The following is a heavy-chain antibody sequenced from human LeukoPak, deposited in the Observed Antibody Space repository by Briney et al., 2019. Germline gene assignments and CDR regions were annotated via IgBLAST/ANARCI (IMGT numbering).Heavy chain of an antibody. J-gene: IGHJ5*02. D-gene: IGHD3-10*01. V-gene: IGHV4-38-2*02. CDR3: ARVGGDNWFDP. Sequence: SETLSLTCTVSGYSINSGYFWGWIRQPPEKGLEWIGRIYTSGSTNYNPSLKSRVTMSVDTSKNQFSLKLSSVTAADTAVYYCARVGGDNWFDPWGQGTLVTVSS. CDR1: GYSINSGYF. CDR2: IYTSGST.